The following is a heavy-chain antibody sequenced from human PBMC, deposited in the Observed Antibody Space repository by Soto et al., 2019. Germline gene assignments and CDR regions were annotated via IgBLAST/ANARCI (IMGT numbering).Heavy chain of an antibody. CDR1: GFTFSSYE. D-gene: IGHD1-26*01. J-gene: IGHJ4*02. Sequence: EVQLVESGGGLVQPGGSLRLSCAASGFTFSSYEMNWVRQAPGKGLEWVSAISGSGSNTYYADSVKGRFTISRDDSKSTLYLQMNSLRAEDTAVYYCARDPSHSYYTLFYYFDYWGQGTLVTVSS. CDR3: ARDPSHSYYTLFYYFDY. V-gene: IGHV3-23*04. CDR2: ISGSGSNT.